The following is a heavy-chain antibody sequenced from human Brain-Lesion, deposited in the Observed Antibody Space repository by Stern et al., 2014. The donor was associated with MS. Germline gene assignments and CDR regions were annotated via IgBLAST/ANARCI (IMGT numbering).Heavy chain of an antibody. CDR3: ARRGDSSSSGFDY. CDR2: IWPGDSDT. D-gene: IGHD6-6*01. CDR1: GYRFTSNW. J-gene: IGHJ4*02. Sequence: EVPLVASGAEVKKPGESLKISCKGSGYRFTSNWIGWVRQMPGKGLEWMGIIWPGDSDTRYSPSFQGQVTISADKSISTAYLQWSSLQASDTAMYYCARRGDSSSSGFDYWGQGTLVIVSS. V-gene: IGHV5-51*01.